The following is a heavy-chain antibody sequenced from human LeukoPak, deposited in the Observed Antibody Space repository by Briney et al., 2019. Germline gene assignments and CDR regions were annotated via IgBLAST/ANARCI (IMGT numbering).Heavy chain of an antibody. V-gene: IGHV3-7*04. CDR1: GFPFSSYW. D-gene: IGHD5-24*01. CDR3: TRVGYIDEGIDY. J-gene: IGHJ4*02. Sequence: GGSLRLSCIASGFPFSSYWMTWVRQAPGKGLEWVANIKQDGSKKSYVVSVKGRFTISRDNAKNSLYLQMNSLRAEDTAIYYCTRVGYIDEGIDYWGQGTLVTVSS. CDR2: IKQDGSKK.